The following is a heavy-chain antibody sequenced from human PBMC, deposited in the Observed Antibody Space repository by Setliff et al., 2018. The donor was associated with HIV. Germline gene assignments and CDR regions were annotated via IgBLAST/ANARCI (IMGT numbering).Heavy chain of an antibody. CDR3: TRRAGDVVIAVIDY. CDR2: ISGSGDNT. CDR1: GFTFNNYA. D-gene: IGHD2-21*01. Sequence: HPGGSLRLSCAASGFTFNNYAMTWVRQTPGKGLEWVSTISGSGDNTYYADPVKGRFTISRDNSKNTLYLQMNSLRAEDTAIFYCTRRAGDVVIAVIDYWGQGTLVTVSS. J-gene: IGHJ4*02. V-gene: IGHV3-23*01.